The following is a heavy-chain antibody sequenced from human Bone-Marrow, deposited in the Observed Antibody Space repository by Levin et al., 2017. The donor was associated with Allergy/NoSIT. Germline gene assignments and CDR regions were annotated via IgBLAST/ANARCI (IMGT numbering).Heavy chain of an antibody. Sequence: GESLKISCKASGYTFTSYDINWVRQATGQGLEWMGWMNPNSGNTGYAQKFQGRVTMTRNTSISTAYMELSSLRSEDTAVYYCARVHGDYDWFDPWGQGTLVTVSS. J-gene: IGHJ5*02. D-gene: IGHD4-17*01. CDR3: ARVHGDYDWFDP. CDR2: MNPNSGNT. V-gene: IGHV1-8*01. CDR1: GYTFTSYD.